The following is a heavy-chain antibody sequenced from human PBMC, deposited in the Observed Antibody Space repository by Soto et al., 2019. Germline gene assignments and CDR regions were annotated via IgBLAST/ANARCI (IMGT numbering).Heavy chain of an antibody. CDR2: TSFDGSSG. V-gene: IGHV3-30*18. CDR3: AKSPPAVAGYFDY. J-gene: IGHJ4*02. Sequence: QVQLVESGGGVVQPGRSLRLSCAASGFTFSSSGMHWVRQAPGKGLEWVAVTSFDGSSGYYADSVRGRFTISRDKSNNTLYLQMNSLRAEDTAVYYGAKSPPAVAGYFDYWGQGTLVTVSS. D-gene: IGHD6-19*01. CDR1: GFTFSSSG.